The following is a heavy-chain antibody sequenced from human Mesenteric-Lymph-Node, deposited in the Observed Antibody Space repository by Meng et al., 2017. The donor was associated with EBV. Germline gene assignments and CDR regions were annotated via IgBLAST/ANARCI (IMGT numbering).Heavy chain of an antibody. V-gene: IGHV4-34*01. CDR1: GGSFSGYY. D-gene: IGHD3-16*02. J-gene: IGHJ4*02. CDR3: ARLARGDDIWGTYRYFDY. Sequence: QVQLQPGGAGLLKPSETLPLTCAVYGGSFSGYYWNWIRQPPGKGLEWIGEINDSGSTNYNPSLKSRVTISLDTSKNQFSLKLSSVTAADTAVYYCARLARGDDIWGTYRYFDYWGQGTLVTVSS. CDR2: INDSGST.